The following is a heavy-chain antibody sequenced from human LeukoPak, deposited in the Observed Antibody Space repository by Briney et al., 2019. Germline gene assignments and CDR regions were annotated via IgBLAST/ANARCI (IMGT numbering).Heavy chain of an antibody. D-gene: IGHD4-17*01. CDR1: GYTFTGYY. Sequence: ASVKVSCKASGYTFTGYYMHWVRQAPGQGLEWMGWINPNSGGTNCAQKFQGWVTMTRDTSISTAYMELSRLRSDDTAVYYCARDANSTGTTSYYYYGMDVWGQGTTVTVSS. J-gene: IGHJ6*02. CDR2: INPNSGGT. CDR3: ARDANSTGTTSYYYYGMDV. V-gene: IGHV1-2*04.